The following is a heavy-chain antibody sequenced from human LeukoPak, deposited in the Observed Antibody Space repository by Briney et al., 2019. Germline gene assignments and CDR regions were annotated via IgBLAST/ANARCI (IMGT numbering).Heavy chain of an antibody. CDR3: ARDRHLTGSYFGFDY. CDR2: ISPSDGST. V-gene: IGHV1-46*01. Sequence: ASVTVSCKAAGYSFINYYMHWVRQAPGQGSEWMGKISPSDGSTSYAQKFQGRVTMTRETSTSTVYMELSSLRSEDTAVYFCARDRHLTGSYFGFDYWGQGALVTVSS. J-gene: IGHJ4*02. CDR1: GYSFINYY. D-gene: IGHD1-26*01.